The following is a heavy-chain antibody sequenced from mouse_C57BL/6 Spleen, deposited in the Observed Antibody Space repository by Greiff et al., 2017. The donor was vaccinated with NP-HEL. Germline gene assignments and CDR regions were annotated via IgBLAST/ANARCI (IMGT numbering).Heavy chain of an antibody. D-gene: IGHD1-1*01. CDR1: GYAFSSSW. J-gene: IGHJ4*01. CDR2: IYPGDGDT. CDR3: ASSITTVVYYYAMDY. Sequence: VKLQESGPELVKPGASVKISCKASGYAFSSSWMNWVKQRPGKGLEWIGRIYPGDGDTNYNGKFKGKATLTADKSSSTAYMQLSSLTSEDSAVYFCASSITTVVYYYAMDYWGQGTSVTVSS. V-gene: IGHV1-82*01.